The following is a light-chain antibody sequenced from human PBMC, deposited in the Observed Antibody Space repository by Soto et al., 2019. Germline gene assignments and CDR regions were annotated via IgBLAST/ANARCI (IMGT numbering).Light chain of an antibody. J-gene: IGKJ4*01. CDR2: DAS. CDR1: ESVSRY. Sequence: DIVLTQSPATLSLSPGNRATLSCRASESVSRYLAWYQQKPGQAPRLLIYDASSRAAGIPARFSGSGSGTDFTLTITSLEPEDFAVYYCQQRSDWPSTFGGGTKVEIK. V-gene: IGKV3-11*01. CDR3: QQRSDWPST.